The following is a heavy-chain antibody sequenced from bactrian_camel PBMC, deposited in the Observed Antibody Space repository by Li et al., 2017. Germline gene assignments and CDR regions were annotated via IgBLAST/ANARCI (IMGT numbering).Heavy chain of an antibody. CDR2: ISSDGTA. Sequence: VQLVESGGGSVQAGGSLRLSCVASVDTYSGYCMGWLRQAPGKQREAVAVISSDGTAVYTESAKGRFTISKDIAKNTLYLQMNSLKPEDTAMYYCTADLLSPTNGLGTWSPYYWGKGTQVTVS. CDR1: VDTYSGYC. V-gene: IGHV3S53*01. D-gene: IGHD5*01. J-gene: IGHJ4*01. CDR3: TADLLSPTNGLGTWSPYY.